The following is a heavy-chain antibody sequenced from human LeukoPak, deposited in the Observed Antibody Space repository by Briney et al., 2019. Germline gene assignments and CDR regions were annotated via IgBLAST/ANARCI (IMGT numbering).Heavy chain of an antibody. Sequence: GGSLRLSCVASGFTFSSYAMSWVRQAPGKGLEWVSVISGSGGSTYYADSVKGRFTISRDNSKNTLYLQMNSLRAEDTAVYYCARVSRYCSGGSCYYHPFDYWGQGTLVTASS. CDR3: ARVSRYCSGGSCYYHPFDY. V-gene: IGHV3-23*01. CDR1: GFTFSSYA. D-gene: IGHD2-15*01. CDR2: ISGSGGST. J-gene: IGHJ4*02.